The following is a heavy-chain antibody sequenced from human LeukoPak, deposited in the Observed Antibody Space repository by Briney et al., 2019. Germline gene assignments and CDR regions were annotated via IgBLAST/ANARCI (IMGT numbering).Heavy chain of an antibody. J-gene: IGHJ4*02. D-gene: IGHD5-18*01. CDR1: GYTSTIYY. CDR3: ARAPPSGQLWSPPNY. CDR2: INPSGVST. Sequence: AASGKVSCKASGYTSTIYYMHWVRQAPGQGLEWMGIINPSGVSTSYAQKLHGRASLTRDTSTTTVYLALSSLRSEDTAVYYCARAPPSGQLWSPPNYWGQGTLVTVSS. V-gene: IGHV1-46*03.